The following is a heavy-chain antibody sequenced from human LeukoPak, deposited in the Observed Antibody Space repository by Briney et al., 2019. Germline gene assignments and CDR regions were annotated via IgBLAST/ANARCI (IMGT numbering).Heavy chain of an antibody. CDR1: GGSIYNYY. D-gene: IGHD3-22*01. CDR2: IYTSGST. CDR3: ARKSKTYDGSGYYHDS. J-gene: IGHJ4*02. Sequence: SETLSLTCTVSGGSIYNYYWSWIRQPAGKGLEWIGRIYTSGSTDYSPSLKSRVTMSLDTSKNQFSLNLYSVTAADTAVYFCARKSKTYDGSGYYHDSWGQGTLVTVSS. V-gene: IGHV4-4*07.